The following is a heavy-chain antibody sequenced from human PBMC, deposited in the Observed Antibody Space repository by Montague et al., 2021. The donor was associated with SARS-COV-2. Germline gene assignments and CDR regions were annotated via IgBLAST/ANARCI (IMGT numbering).Heavy chain of an antibody. CDR1: GFTFSSYG. CDR2: ISYDGSNK. CDR3: AKDQGDCSSSRCFRGWTYYYYGMDV. Sequence: SLRLSCAASGFTFSSYGIHWVRQAPGKGLEWVAVISYDGSNKHYXDSVKGRFTISRDNSKNTLYLQMNSLRAEDTAVYYCAKDQGDCSSSRCFRGWTYYYYGMDVWGQGTTVTVSS. J-gene: IGHJ6*02. V-gene: IGHV3-30*18. D-gene: IGHD2-2*01.